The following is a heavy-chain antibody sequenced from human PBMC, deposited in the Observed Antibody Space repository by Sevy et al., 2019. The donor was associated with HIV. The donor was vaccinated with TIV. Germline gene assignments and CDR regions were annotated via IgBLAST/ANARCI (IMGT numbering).Heavy chain of an antibody. D-gene: IGHD5-12*01. CDR1: GFTFSSYS. CDR2: ISTGSGYI. J-gene: IGHJ3*02. Sequence: GGSLRLSCAASGFTFSSYSMNWVRQAPGKGLEWVSFISTGSGYIYYADAVKGRVTISRDNAKNSLYLQMNSLRADDTAVDYCARVFGDGYNFYAFDIWGQVTMVTVSS. CDR3: ARVFGDGYNFYAFDI. V-gene: IGHV3-21*01.